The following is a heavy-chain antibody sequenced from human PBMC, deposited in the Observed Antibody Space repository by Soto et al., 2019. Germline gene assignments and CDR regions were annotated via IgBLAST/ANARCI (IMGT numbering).Heavy chain of an antibody. J-gene: IGHJ6*02. CDR3: AKGHYSSSWYGDYHYYYGMDV. V-gene: IGHV3-30*18. D-gene: IGHD6-13*01. CDR2: ISYDGSNK. CDR1: GFTFSSYG. Sequence: GGSLRLSCAASGFTFSSYGMHWVRQAPGKGLEWVAVISYDGSNKYYADSVKGRFTISRDNSKNTLYLQMNSLRAEDTAVYYCAKGHYSSSWYGDYHYYYGMDVWGQGTTVTVS.